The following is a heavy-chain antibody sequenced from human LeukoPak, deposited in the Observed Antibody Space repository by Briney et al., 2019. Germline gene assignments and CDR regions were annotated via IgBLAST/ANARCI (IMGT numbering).Heavy chain of an antibody. Sequence: PGGSLRLSCAASGFTFSSYAMSWVRQAPGKGLEWVSSISSSSSYIYYADSVKGRFTISRDNSKNTLYLQMNSLRAEDTAVYYCARDPQYSSGWYEYSPYFDYWGQGTLVTVSS. CDR3: ARDPQYSSGWYEYSPYFDY. V-gene: IGHV3-21*01. CDR2: ISSSSSYI. J-gene: IGHJ4*02. D-gene: IGHD6-19*01. CDR1: GFTFSSYA.